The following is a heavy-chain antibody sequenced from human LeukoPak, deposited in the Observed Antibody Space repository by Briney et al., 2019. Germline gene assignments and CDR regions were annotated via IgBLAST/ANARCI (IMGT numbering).Heavy chain of an antibody. V-gene: IGHV4-4*09. CDR2: IYSSGRT. D-gene: IGHD3-10*01. CDR1: GGSISGYY. J-gene: IGHJ5*02. CDR3: ARRLSSGWFDP. Sequence: SETLSLTCTVSGGSISGYYWSWIRQPPEKGLEYIGYIYSSGRTNYNPSLKGRVSISVDTSKNQFSLNLNSVTAADTAVYYCARRLSSGWFDPWGQGTLVTVS.